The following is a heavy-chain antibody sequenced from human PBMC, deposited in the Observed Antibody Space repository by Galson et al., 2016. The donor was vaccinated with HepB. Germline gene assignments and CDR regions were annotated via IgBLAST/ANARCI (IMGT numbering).Heavy chain of an antibody. CDR2: ISSSSTYI. J-gene: IGHJ5*02. CDR1: GFTFSTYS. D-gene: IGHD3-3*01. V-gene: IGHV3-21*01. Sequence: SLRLSCAASGFTFSTYSMNWVRQAPGKGLDWVSSISSSSTYIYYAESVKGRFPISRDNAKNSLYLQMNGLRAEDTAGYYCARGGYDFWSGYAPSTNWFDPWVQGTLVTVSS. CDR3: ARGGYDFWSGYAPSTNWFDP.